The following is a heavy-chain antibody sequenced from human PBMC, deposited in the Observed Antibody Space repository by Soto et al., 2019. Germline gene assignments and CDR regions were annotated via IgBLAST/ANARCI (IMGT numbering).Heavy chain of an antibody. CDR1: GFTFSSFA. J-gene: IGHJ4*02. CDR3: ARGFSAGKGSPPDF. Sequence: GGSLRLSCAASGFTFSSFAMSWVRQAPGKGLDWVSAISGSGGSTYSADSVKGRFTISRDNSKNTLYLQMSSLRAEDTAVYYCARGFSAGKGSPPDFCGQGSLFTVSS. CDR2: ISGSGGST. D-gene: IGHD6-13*01. V-gene: IGHV3-23*01.